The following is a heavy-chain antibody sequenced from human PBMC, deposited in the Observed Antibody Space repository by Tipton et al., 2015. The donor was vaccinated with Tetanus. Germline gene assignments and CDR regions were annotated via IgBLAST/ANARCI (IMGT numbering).Heavy chain of an antibody. CDR3: ARRDLAGATIYVY. Sequence: TLSLTCAVYGGSFSGYYWSWIRQPPGKGLEWIGEINHSGSTNYNPSLKSRVTISVDTSKNQFSLKLSSVTAADTAVYYCARRDLAGATIYVYWGQGTLVTVSS. V-gene: IGHV4-34*01. D-gene: IGHD1-26*01. CDR1: GGSFSGYY. J-gene: IGHJ4*02. CDR2: INHSGST.